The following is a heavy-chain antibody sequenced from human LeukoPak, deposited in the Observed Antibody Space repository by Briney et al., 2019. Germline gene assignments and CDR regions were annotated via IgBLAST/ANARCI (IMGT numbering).Heavy chain of an antibody. CDR2: INPSGGST. Sequence: ASVKVSCKASGYTFTSYYMHWLRQAPAQGLEWMGIINPSGGSTSYAQKFQGRVTMTRDTSTSTVYMELSSLRSEDTAVYYCARDLSCGGDCYHYWGQGTLVTVSS. J-gene: IGHJ4*02. CDR3: ARDLSCGGDCYHY. V-gene: IGHV1-46*01. D-gene: IGHD2-21*02. CDR1: GYTFTSYY.